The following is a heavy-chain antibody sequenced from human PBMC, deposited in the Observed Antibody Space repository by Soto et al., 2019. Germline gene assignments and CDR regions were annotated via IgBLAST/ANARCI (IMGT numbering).Heavy chain of an antibody. CDR2: ISSSSSTI. CDR3: ARVKNLRFLEWLLSHYPVNYFDY. CDR1: GLTFSSYS. J-gene: IGHJ4*02. D-gene: IGHD3-3*01. Sequence: GGSLRLSCAASGLTFSSYSMNWARQAPGKGLEWVSYISSSSSTIYYADSVKGRFTISRDNAKNSLYLQMNSLRSEDTAVYYCARVKNLRFLEWLLSHYPVNYFDYWGQATLLTLPS. V-gene: IGHV3-48*01.